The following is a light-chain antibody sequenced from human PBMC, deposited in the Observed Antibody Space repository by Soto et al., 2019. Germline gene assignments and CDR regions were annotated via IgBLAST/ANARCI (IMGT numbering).Light chain of an antibody. Sequence: EIVLTQSPGTLSLSPGERATLSCRASQSVSSSYLAWYQQKPGQAPRLLIYGASSRATGIPDRFSGSGSGTDFTLTISRLEPEDFAVYYWQQWSTFGPGTKVDIK. V-gene: IGKV3-20*01. J-gene: IGKJ3*01. CDR1: QSVSSSY. CDR3: QQWST. CDR2: GAS.